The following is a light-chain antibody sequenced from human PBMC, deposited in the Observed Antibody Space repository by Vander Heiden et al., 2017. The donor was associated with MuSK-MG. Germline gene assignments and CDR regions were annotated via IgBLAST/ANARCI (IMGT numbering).Light chain of an antibody. CDR2: WAS. CDR3: QQYYSTLMYT. J-gene: IGKJ2*01. Sequence: DTVMTQSPDSLAVSLGERATINCKSSQSVLYSSNNKNYLAWYQQKPGQPPKLLIYWASTRESGVPDRFSGSGSGTDFTLTISSLQAEDVAVYYCQQYYSTLMYTFGQGTKLEIK. CDR1: QSVLYSSNNKNY. V-gene: IGKV4-1*01.